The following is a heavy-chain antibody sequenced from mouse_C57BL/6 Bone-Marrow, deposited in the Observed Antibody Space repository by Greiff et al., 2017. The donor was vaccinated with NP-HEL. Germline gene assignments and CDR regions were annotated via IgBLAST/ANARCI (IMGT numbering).Heavy chain of an antibody. CDR2: ISSGGSYT. J-gene: IGHJ1*03. D-gene: IGHD1-1*01. CDR3: ARRYYGSSHWYFDV. V-gene: IGHV5-6*02. CDR1: GFTFSSYG. Sequence: EVKLQESGGDLVKPGGSLKLSCAASGFTFSSYGMSWVRQTPDKRLEWVATISSGGSYTYYPDSVKGRFTISRDNAKNTLYLQMSSLKSEDTAMYYCARRYYGSSHWYFDVWGTGTTVTVSS.